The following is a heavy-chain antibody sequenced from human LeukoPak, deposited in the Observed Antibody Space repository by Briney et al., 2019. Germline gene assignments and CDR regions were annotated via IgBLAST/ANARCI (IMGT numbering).Heavy chain of an antibody. CDR3: ARFRSSGWYYFDY. CDR2: INHSGST. V-gene: IGHV4-34*01. CDR1: GGSFSGYY. J-gene: IGHJ4*02. D-gene: IGHD6-19*01. Sequence: PSETLSLTCGVYGGSFSGYYWTWIRQPPGKGLEWIGEINHSGSTNYNPSLKSRVTISVDTSKNHFSLKLSSVTAADTAVYFCARFRSSGWYYFDYWGQGTLVTVSS.